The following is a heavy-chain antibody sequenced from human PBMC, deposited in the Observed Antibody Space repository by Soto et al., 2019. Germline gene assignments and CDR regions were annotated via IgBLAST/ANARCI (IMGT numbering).Heavy chain of an antibody. CDR2: IKSKSDGGTT. CDR3: VTGSDSGRY. D-gene: IGHD3-22*01. J-gene: IGHJ4*02. Sequence: PGGSLRLSCAASGFSFSNAWMSWVRQAPEKGLEWVGRIKSKSDGGTTGYSAPVKDRFTISRDDSESTLYLQMNSLRSEDTAMYYCVTGSDSGRYWGQGTLVTVSS. V-gene: IGHV3-15*01. CDR1: GFSFSNAW.